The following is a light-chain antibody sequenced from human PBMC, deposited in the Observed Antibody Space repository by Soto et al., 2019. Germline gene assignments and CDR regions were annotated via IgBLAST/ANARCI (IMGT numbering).Light chain of an antibody. Sequence: DIQMTQSPSTLSASVGDRVNITCRASQSISSWLAWYQQKPGKAPNLLIHKASHLESGVPSRFSGSGSGTEFTLTISSLQSEDFAVYYCQQYNNWPRTFGQGTKVDI. CDR3: QQYNNWPRT. J-gene: IGKJ1*01. CDR1: QSISSW. CDR2: KAS. V-gene: IGKV1-5*03.